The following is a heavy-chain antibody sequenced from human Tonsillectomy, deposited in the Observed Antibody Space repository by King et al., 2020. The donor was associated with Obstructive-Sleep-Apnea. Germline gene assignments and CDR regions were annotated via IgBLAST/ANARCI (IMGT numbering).Heavy chain of an antibody. CDR1: GYIFTSYW. CDR3: ATYDTLLGFVY. V-gene: IGHV5-10-1*03. D-gene: IGHD3-22*01. Sequence: QLVQSGAEVKKPGESLRISCKGSGYIFTSYWISWVRQMPGKVLEWMGTIDLSDSYIDYSPSFQGHVTISADKSISTVSLQWSSLKASDTAMYYCATYDTLLGFVYWGQGTLVTVSS. CDR2: IDLSDSYI. J-gene: IGHJ4*02.